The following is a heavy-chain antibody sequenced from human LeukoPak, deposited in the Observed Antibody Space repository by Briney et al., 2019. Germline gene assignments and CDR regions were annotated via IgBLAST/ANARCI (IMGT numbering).Heavy chain of an antibody. CDR3: ASARWDF. J-gene: IGHJ4*02. V-gene: IGHV4-34*01. CDR2: INHRGST. Sequence: SETLSLTCAVYGGSFRANYWSWVRQPPGKGLEWVGEINHRGSTNYNPSLKSRVTISIDTSQNQFSLKLISVTAADTAVYYCASARWDFWGQGVLVTVSS. CDR1: GGSFRANY. D-gene: IGHD5-24*01.